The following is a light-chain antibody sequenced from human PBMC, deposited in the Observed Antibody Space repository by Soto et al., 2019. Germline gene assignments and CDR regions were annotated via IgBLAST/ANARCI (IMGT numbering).Light chain of an antibody. V-gene: IGKV1-5*03. CDR3: QEYSTYART. J-gene: IGKJ1*01. Sequence: DIQMTQSPSTLSASVGDRVTITCRASQSISSWLAWYQQKTGKAPKLLIYKASNLESGVPSRFSGSASGTEFTLAISSLQPDDFATYYCQEYSTYARTFGQGTKVEIK. CDR1: QSISSW. CDR2: KAS.